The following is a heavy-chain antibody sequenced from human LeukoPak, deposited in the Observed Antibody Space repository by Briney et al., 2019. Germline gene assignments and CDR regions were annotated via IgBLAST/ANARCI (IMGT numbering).Heavy chain of an antibody. V-gene: IGHV1-46*01. D-gene: IGHD2-2*01. CDR1: GYTFTKYY. CDR2: INPSAGST. CDR3: ARVPYQLRGEWFDP. J-gene: IGHJ5*02. Sequence: ASVKVSCKASGYTFTKYYIHWVRQAPGQGLEWMGIINPSAGSTNYAQKLQGRVTMTTDTPTSTAYMELRSLRSDDTAVYYCARVPYQLRGEWFDPWGQGTLVTVSS.